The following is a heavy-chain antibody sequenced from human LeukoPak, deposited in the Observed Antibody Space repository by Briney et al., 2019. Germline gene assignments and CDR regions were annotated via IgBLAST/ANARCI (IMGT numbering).Heavy chain of an antibody. J-gene: IGHJ4*02. CDR3: ARDSGITGTTGAIDY. CDR1: GYTFTGYY. Sequence: ASVKVSCKDSGYTFTGYYMHWVRQAPGQGLEWMGRINTNSGGTNYAQKFQGRVTMTRDTSITTAYMELSRLRSDDTAVYYCARDSGITGTTGAIDYWGQGTLVTVSS. V-gene: IGHV1-2*06. CDR2: INTNSGGT. D-gene: IGHD1-20*01.